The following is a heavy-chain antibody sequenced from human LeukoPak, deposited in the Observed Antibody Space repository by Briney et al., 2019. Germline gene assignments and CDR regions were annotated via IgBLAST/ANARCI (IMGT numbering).Heavy chain of an antibody. D-gene: IGHD6-13*01. CDR1: GYSISSGYY. Sequence: SETLSLTCAVSGYSISSGYYWGWIRQPPGKGLEWIGSIYHSGSTNYNPSLKSRVTISVDTSKNQFSLKLSSVTAADTAVYYCARTQQLRYYYYYMDVWGKGTTVTVSS. J-gene: IGHJ6*03. CDR3: ARTQQLRYYYYYMDV. V-gene: IGHV4-38-2*01. CDR2: IYHSGST.